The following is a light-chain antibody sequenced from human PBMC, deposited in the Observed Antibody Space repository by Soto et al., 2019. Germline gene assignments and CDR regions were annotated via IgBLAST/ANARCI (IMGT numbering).Light chain of an antibody. CDR1: SSNIGSNT. J-gene: IGLJ3*02. CDR2: SNN. V-gene: IGLV1-44*01. CDR3: AAWDDSLNGGV. Sequence: QSVLTQPPAASGTPGQRVTISCSGSSSNIGSNTVSWYHQIPGTAPKLLIFSNNQRPSGVPDRFSGSKSGTSASLAISGLQSEDAADYYCAAWDDSLNGGVFGGGTKLTVL.